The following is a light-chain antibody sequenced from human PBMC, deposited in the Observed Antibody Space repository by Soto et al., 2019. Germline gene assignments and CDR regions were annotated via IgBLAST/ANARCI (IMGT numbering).Light chain of an antibody. CDR1: QNIRNQ. J-gene: IGKJ5*01. CDR2: DAS. Sequence: EIVLTQSPYTLSLSPGERATLFCRASQNIRNQLAWYQHKPGQAPRLLICDASNRATGVPSWFSGSGSGTDFTLTISRLQPEDFADYYCQQRCEWPLTFGQGTRLEI. CDR3: QQRCEWPLT. V-gene: IGKV3-11*01.